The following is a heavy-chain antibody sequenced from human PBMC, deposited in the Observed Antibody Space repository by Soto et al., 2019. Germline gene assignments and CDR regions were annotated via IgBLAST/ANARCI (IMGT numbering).Heavy chain of an antibody. V-gene: IGHV4-30-4*01. CDR3: ARGRYCLTGRCFPNWFDS. CDR2: IYKSATT. J-gene: IGHJ5*01. CDR1: GDSISTVDYF. D-gene: IGHD2-15*01. Sequence: LSLTCSVSGDSISTVDYFWAWVRQPPGQALEYIGYIYKSATTYYNPSFESRVAISLDTSKSQFSLNVTSLTAADTAVYFCARGRYCLTGRCFPNWFDSWGQGTLVTVSS.